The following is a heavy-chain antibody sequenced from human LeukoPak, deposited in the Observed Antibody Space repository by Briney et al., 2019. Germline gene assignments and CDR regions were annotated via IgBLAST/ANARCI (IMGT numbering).Heavy chain of an antibody. J-gene: IGHJ3*02. V-gene: IGHV4-31*03. Sequence: SETLSLTCTVSGGSISSGGYYWSWIRQHPGKGLEWIGYIYYSGSTYYNPSLKSRVTISVDTSKNQFSLKLSSVTAADTAVYYCARDRGTVVTPRPWAFDIWGQGTMVTVSS. CDR2: IYYSGST. CDR3: ARDRGTVVTPRPWAFDI. D-gene: IGHD4-23*01. CDR1: GGSISSGGYY.